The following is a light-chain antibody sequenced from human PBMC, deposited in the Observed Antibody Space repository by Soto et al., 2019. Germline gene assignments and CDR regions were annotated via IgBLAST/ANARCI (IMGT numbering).Light chain of an antibody. CDR1: SSNIGAGYD. J-gene: IGLJ2*01. Sequence: QSVLTQPPSVSGAPGQRVTFSCTGTSSNIGAGYDVHWYQQLPGTVPKLLIYGNTNRPSGVPDRFSASKSGTSASLVITGLQAEDEADYYCQSFDISLSVIFGGGTKLTVL. V-gene: IGLV1-40*01. CDR3: QSFDISLSVI. CDR2: GNT.